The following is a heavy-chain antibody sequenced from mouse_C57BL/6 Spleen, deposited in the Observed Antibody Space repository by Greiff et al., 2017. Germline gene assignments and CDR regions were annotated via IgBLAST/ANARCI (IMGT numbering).Heavy chain of an antibody. CDR2: IDPETGGT. D-gene: IGHD2-2*01. Sequence: QVQLQQSGAELVRPGASVTLSCKASGYTFTDYEMHWVKQTPVHGLEWIGAIDPETGGTAYNQKFKGKAILTADKSSSTAYMELRSLTSEDSAVYYCTRRLRCYFDYWGQGTTLTVSS. J-gene: IGHJ2*01. CDR3: TRRLRCYFDY. CDR1: GYTFTDYE. V-gene: IGHV1-15*01.